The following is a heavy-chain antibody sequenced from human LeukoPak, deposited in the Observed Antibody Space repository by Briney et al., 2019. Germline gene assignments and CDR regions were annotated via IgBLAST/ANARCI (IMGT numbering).Heavy chain of an antibody. V-gene: IGHV3-23*01. CDR1: GFPFSDYA. CDR3: AKGGGITMIVVYFDY. D-gene: IGHD3-22*01. Sequence: GGSLRLSCAAAGFPFSDYAMTWGRQTPGKGLGWVSVISGGGDSVDYADSMKGRFTISRDHSKNTLYLQMYSLRAEDTALYYCAKGGGITMIVVYFDYWGQGTLVTVSS. J-gene: IGHJ4*02. CDR2: ISGGGDSV.